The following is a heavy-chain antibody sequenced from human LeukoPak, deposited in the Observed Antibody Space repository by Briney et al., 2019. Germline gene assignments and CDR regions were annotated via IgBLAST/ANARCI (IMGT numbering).Heavy chain of an antibody. CDR2: ISYIGST. CDR3: ARDLVTVTKGFDI. D-gene: IGHD4-17*01. J-gene: IGHJ3*02. V-gene: IGHV4-59*01. CDR1: GGSFSGYY. Sequence: KSSETLSLTCAVYGGSFSGYYWSWIRQPPGKGLEWIGYISYIGSTNYNPSLKSRVTISRDTSRNQFSLRLSSVTAADAAVYYCARDLVTVTKGFDIWGQGTMVSVSS.